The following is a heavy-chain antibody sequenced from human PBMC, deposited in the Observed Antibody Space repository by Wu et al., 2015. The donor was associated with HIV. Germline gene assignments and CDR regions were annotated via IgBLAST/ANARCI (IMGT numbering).Heavy chain of an antibody. CDR1: GGTFSSYA. CDR2: IIPIFGPA. V-gene: IGHV1-69*05. Sequence: QVHLVQSGTEVKKPGSSVKVSCKASGGTFSSYAINWVRQAPGQGLEWMGGIIPIFGPANYAQKFQGRVTITTDESTSTAYMELSSLRSEDTAVYYCARQMQGYCSGDSCADAFDIWGQGTMVTVSS. D-gene: IGHD2-15*01. CDR3: ARQMQGYCSGDSCADAFDI. J-gene: IGHJ3*02.